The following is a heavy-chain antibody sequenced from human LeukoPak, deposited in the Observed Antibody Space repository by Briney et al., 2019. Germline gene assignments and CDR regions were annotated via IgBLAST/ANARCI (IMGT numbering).Heavy chain of an antibody. D-gene: IGHD1-26*01. CDR3: AKEVVMGETNYYYYGMDV. V-gene: IGHV3-23*01. J-gene: IGHJ6*02. Sequence: PGGSLRLACAASGFNLRGYAMSCVRQAPGKGLEWVSAISGSGARAHYAESVRGRFTISRDNSQNTLHLQMTSLRAEDTAVYYCAKEVVMGETNYYYYGMDVWGQGTTVTVSS. CDR1: GFNLRGYA. CDR2: ISGSGARA.